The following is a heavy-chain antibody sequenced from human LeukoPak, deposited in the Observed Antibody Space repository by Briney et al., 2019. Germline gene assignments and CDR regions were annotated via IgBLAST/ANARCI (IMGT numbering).Heavy chain of an antibody. CDR2: MYHSGST. CDR1: GYSISSAYY. J-gene: IGHJ5*02. D-gene: IGHD3-10*01. Sequence: SETLSLTCSVSGYSISSAYYWGWIRQPPGKGLEWIGTMYHSGSTNYNPSLKSRVTISVDTSKNQFSLKLSSVTAADTAVYYCAREGYGSGRLHGFWFDPWGQGTLVTVSS. CDR3: AREGYGSGRLHGFWFDP. V-gene: IGHV4-38-2*02.